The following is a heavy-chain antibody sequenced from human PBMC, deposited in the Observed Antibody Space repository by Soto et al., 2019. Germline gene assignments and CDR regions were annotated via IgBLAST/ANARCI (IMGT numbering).Heavy chain of an antibody. CDR3: ARQHGVDPANGWIDP. D-gene: IGHD2-8*01. V-gene: IGHV5-51*01. CDR2: IYPGDSDT. CDR1: GYIVATYC. J-gene: IGHJ5*02. Sequence: EALNISFNASGYIVATYCIGWVLQMPLKVLEWMGIIYPGDSDTMYSPSLQGQVIISADLSSTNTYLQWSGLKASDTAIYYCARQHGVDPANGWIDPWGQGTLVTV.